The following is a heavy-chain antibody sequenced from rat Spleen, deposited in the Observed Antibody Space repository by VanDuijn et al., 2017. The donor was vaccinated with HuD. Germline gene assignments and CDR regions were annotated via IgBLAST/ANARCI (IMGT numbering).Heavy chain of an antibody. Sequence: QVQLKESGPGLVRPSQTLSLICTVSGFSLISNSVHWVRQPPGKGLEWMGVIWGNGNTNYKSALKSRLSISRDTSKSQVFLKMNNLQTEDTAMYFCATQHYYDGYYRDNWGQGVMVTVSS. CDR2: IWGNGNT. CDR1: GFSLISNS. CDR3: ATQHYYDGYYRDN. D-gene: IGHD1-12*03. V-gene: IGHV2S61*01. J-gene: IGHJ2*01.